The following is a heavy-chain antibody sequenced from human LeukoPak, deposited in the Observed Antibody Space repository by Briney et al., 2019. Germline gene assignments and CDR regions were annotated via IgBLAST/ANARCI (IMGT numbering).Heavy chain of an antibody. CDR3: ARPQYSRGWYYLDY. Sequence: SETLSLTCTVSGGSISSYYWSWIRQPAGKGLEWIGRIYTSGSTNYNPSLKSRVTISVDTSKNQFSLKLSSVTAADTAVYYCARPQYSRGWYYLDYWGQGTLVTVSS. J-gene: IGHJ4*02. CDR1: GGSISSYY. D-gene: IGHD6-19*01. CDR2: IYTSGST. V-gene: IGHV4-4*07.